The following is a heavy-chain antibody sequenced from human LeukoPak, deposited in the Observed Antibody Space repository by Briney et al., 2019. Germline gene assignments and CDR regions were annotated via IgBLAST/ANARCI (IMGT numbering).Heavy chain of an antibody. CDR2: VKQDGSEK. Sequence: GGSLRLSCAASGFTFSSYWMNWLRQAPGKGLEWVANVKQDGSEKYYVDSVKGRFTISRDNVKNSLYLQMNSLRAEDTAVYYCAKEGDYPILTYDSWGQGALVTVSS. D-gene: IGHD4-17*01. CDR3: AKEGDYPILTYDS. J-gene: IGHJ5*01. V-gene: IGHV3-7*01. CDR1: GFTFSSYW.